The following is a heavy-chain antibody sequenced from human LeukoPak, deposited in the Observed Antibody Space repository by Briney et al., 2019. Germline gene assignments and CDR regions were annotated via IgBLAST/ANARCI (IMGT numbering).Heavy chain of an antibody. V-gene: IGHV3-74*01. CDR2: INSEGSST. CDR3: AKDLSSAITSALVLDV. D-gene: IGHD3-22*01. Sequence: GGSLRLSCAASGFTFSSYWMHWVRQAPAKGLVWVSRINSEGSSTNYADSVRGRFTISRDNAKNTLYLQMNSLRPEDTALYYCAKDLSSAITSALVLDVWGQGTTVIVSS. CDR1: GFTFSSYW. J-gene: IGHJ6*02.